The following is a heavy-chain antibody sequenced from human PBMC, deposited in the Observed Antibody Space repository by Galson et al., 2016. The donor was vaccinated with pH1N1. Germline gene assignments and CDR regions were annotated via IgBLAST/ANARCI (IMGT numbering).Heavy chain of an antibody. V-gene: IGHV5-51*01. CDR1: DNSFSTSW. CDR2: IYVGDSDT. Sequence: QSGAEVKQPGESLKISCTGSDNSFSTSWIGWVRQLPGKGLEWMGIIYVGDSDTRYTPSFQSRVTISADKSIRTAYLQWSSLKASDTAIYFCARHAAMDPPEVFYYMDVGGNGTTVTVSS. CDR3: ARHAAMDPPEVFYYMDV. D-gene: IGHD5-18*01. J-gene: IGHJ6*03.